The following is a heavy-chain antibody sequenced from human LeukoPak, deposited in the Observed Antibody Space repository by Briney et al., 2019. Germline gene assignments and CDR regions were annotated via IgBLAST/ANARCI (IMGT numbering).Heavy chain of an antibody. CDR2: IYYSGST. CDR1: GGSTSSYY. CDR3: ARDQEGIFDY. J-gene: IGHJ4*02. V-gene: IGHV4-59*01. Sequence: SETLSLTCTVSGGSTSSYYWSWIRQPPGKGLEWIGYIYYSGSTNYNPSLKSRVTISVDTSKNQFSLKLSSVTAADTAVYYCARDQEGIFDYWGQGTLVTVSS.